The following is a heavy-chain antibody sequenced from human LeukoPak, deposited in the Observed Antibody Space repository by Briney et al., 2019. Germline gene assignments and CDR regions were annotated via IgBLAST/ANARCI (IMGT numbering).Heavy chain of an antibody. D-gene: IGHD2-21*02. CDR2: INHSGST. CDR3: ARGVVVTAIHHYYYGMDV. V-gene: IGHV4-34*01. J-gene: IGHJ6*04. Sequence: SETLSLTCAVYGGSFSGYYWSWIRQPPGKGLEWIGEINHSGSTNYNPSLKSRVTISVDTSKNQSSLKLSSVTAAGTAVYSCARGVVVTAIHHYYYGMDVWGKGTTVTVSS. CDR1: GGSFSGYY.